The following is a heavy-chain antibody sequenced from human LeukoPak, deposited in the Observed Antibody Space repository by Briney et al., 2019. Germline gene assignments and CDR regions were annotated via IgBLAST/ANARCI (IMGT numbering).Heavy chain of an antibody. CDR1: GFTFSSYA. CDR2: ISGSGGST. D-gene: IGHD3-9*01. J-gene: IGHJ4*02. CDR3: ARARYFDWLEDY. V-gene: IGHV3-23*01. Sequence: GGSLRLSCAASGFTFSSYAMSWVRQAPGKGLEWVSAISGSGGSTYYADSVKGRFTISRDNAKNSLYLQMNSLRDEDTAVYYCARARYFDWLEDYWGQGTLVTVSS.